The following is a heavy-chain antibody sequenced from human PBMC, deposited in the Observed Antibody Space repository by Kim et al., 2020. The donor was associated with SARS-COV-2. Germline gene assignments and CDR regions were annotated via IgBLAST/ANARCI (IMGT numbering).Heavy chain of an antibody. V-gene: IGHV6-1*01. D-gene: IGHD5-18*01. CDR3: ARDQQPAGKGVDY. Sequence: SQTLSLTCDIAGNSVCNNSAAWNWIRQSQSISLERLGRTYYRSKWDTDYAPSVKGRRNIHPETSKNQFSLHLNSLTPEDTAVYICARDQQPAGKGVDYWG. CDR1: GNSVCNNSAA. CDR2: TYYRSKWDT. J-gene: IGHJ4*01.